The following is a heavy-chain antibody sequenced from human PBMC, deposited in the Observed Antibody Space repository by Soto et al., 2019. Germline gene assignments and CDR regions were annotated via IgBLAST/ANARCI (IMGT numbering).Heavy chain of an antibody. CDR3: ATDSYYYGSGSSGNWFDP. CDR2: FDPEDGET. D-gene: IGHD3-10*01. CDR1: GYTLTELS. Sequence: ASVKVSCKVSGYTLTELSMHWVRQAPGKGLEWMGGFDPEDGETIYAQKFQGRVTMTEDTSTDTAYMELSSLRSEDTAVYYCATDSYYYGSGSSGNWFDPWGQGTLVTVSS. V-gene: IGHV1-24*01. J-gene: IGHJ5*02.